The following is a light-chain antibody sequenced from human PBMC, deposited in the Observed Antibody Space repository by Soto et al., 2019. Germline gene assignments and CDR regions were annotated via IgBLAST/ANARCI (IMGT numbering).Light chain of an antibody. CDR3: QHFGSSRGT. CDR1: QSVSSGY. CDR2: GAS. J-gene: IGKJ1*01. Sequence: EIVLTQSASTLSVSPGERATLSWRASQSVSSGYLTWYQQRPGQAPRLVIYGASSRATGIPDRFSGSGYGTDFNLTISRLEPEDFAVYYCQHFGSSRGTFGQGTKVDIK. V-gene: IGKV3-20*01.